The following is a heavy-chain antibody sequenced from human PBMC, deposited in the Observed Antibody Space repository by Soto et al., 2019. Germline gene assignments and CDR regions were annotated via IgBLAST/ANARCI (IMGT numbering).Heavy chain of an antibody. V-gene: IGHV1-18*04. CDR2: ISAYNGNT. Sequence: ASVKVSCKASGYTFTRYGISWVRQAPGQGLEWMGWISAYNGNTNYAQKLQGRVTMTTDTSTSTAYMELRSLRSDDTAVYYCARDGPRGVYYYDSSGYYPYYFDYWGQGTLVTVSS. J-gene: IGHJ4*02. CDR3: ARDGPRGVYYYDSSGYYPYYFDY. D-gene: IGHD3-22*01. CDR1: GYTFTRYG.